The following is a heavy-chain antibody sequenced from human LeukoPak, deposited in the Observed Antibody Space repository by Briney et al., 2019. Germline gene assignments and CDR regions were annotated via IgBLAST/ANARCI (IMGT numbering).Heavy chain of an antibody. CDR3: ARDRGIAEADSFDP. Sequence: ASVKVSCKASGYTYTTDGISWVRQAPGQGLEWMGWIDTYSGKTNYAQKFQGRVTMTSDTSTSTAYMELRSLRSDDTAVYYCARDRGIAEADSFDPWGQGTLVTVSA. D-gene: IGHD6-13*01. J-gene: IGHJ5*02. V-gene: IGHV1-18*01. CDR2: IDTYSGKT. CDR1: GYTYTTDG.